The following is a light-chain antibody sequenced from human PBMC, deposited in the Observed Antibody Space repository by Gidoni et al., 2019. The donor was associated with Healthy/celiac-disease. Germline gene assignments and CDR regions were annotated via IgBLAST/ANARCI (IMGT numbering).Light chain of an antibody. Sequence: EIVLTQSPATLSLSPGARATLSCRASQSVSSYLTWYQQKPGQAPRLLIYDASKRATGIPSRFSGGGSGTDFTLTISSLEPEDFAGYYCQQRSNWPLTFGGGTKVEIK. CDR3: QQRSNWPLT. J-gene: IGKJ4*01. CDR2: DAS. CDR1: QSVSSY. V-gene: IGKV3-11*01.